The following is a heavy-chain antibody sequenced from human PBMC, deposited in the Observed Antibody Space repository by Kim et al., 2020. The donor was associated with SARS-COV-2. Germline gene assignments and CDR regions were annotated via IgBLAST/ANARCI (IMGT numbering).Heavy chain of an antibody. V-gene: IGHV4-59*01. CDR2: IYYSGST. Sequence: SETLSLTCTVSGGSISSYYWSWIRQPPGKGLEWIGYIYYSGSTNYNPSLKSRVTISVDTSKNQFSLKLSSVTAADTAVYYCARSPEGSRFDYWGQGTLVT. CDR1: GGSISSYY. CDR3: ARSPEGSRFDY. J-gene: IGHJ4*02. D-gene: IGHD6-13*01.